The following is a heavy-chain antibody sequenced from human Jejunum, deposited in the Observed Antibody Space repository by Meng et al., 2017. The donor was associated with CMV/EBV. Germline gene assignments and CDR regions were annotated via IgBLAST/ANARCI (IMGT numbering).Heavy chain of an antibody. J-gene: IGHJ4*02. Sequence: HLERQEAGPGLVKPSETLSLTCTVSGGSISGSSYYWGWIRQPPGKGLECLATVYSTGSTYYDPSLKSRVTISVDTSKNQFSLRLSSVTAADTAVYYCARVWQPNYYFDYWGQGTLVTVSS. CDR2: VYSTGST. CDR3: ARVWQPNYYFDY. V-gene: IGHV4-39*07. D-gene: IGHD6-13*01. CDR1: GGSISGSSYY.